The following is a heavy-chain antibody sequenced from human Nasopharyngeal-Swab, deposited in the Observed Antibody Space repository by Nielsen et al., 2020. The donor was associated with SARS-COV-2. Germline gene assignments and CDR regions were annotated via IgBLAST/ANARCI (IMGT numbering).Heavy chain of an antibody. CDR1: GGSISSYY. Sequence: ESLKISCTVSGGSISSYYWSWIRQPAGKGLEWIGRIYTSGSTNYNPSLKSRVTMSVDTSKNQFSLKLSSVTAADTAVYYCARVYGFGEFSFDYWGQGTLVTVSS. J-gene: IGHJ4*02. CDR2: IYTSGST. D-gene: IGHD3-10*01. V-gene: IGHV4-4*07. CDR3: ARVYGFGEFSFDY.